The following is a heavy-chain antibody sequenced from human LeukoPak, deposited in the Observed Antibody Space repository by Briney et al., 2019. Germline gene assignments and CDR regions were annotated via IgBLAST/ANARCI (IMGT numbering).Heavy chain of an antibody. V-gene: IGHV3-23*01. CDR1: GFTFSSYA. D-gene: IGHD6-13*01. CDR3: ARDRDSSSWFDY. CDR2: ISGSGGST. J-gene: IGHJ4*02. Sequence: GGSLRLSCAASGFTFSSYAMSWVRQAPGKGLEWVSAISGSGGSTYYADSVKGRFTISRDNSKNTLYLQMNSLRAEDTAVYYCARDRDSSSWFDYWGQGTLVTVSS.